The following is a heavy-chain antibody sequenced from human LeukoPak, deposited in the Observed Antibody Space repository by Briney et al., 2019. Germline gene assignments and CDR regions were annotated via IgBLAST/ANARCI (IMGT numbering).Heavy chain of an antibody. CDR3: ARGRDRYGDHRRPDAFDI. CDR2: INHSGST. V-gene: IGHV4-34*01. D-gene: IGHD4-17*01. Sequence: SETLSLTCAVYGWSFSGYYWNWIRQPPGKGLEWIGEINHSGSTNYNPSLKSRVTISVDTSKNQFSLKLSSVTAADAAVYYCARGRDRYGDHRRPDAFDIWGQGTMVTVSS. CDR1: GWSFSGYY. J-gene: IGHJ3*02.